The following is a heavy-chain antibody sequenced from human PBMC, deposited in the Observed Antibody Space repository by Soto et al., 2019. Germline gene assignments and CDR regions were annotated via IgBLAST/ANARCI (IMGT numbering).Heavy chain of an antibody. V-gene: IGHV4-59*01. CDR2: IYYSGST. D-gene: IGHD3-22*01. J-gene: IGHJ4*02. CDR1: GGSISSYY. Sequence: SETVSLTCTVSGGSISSYYWSWIRQPPGKGLEWIGYIYYSGSTNYNPSLKSRVTISVDTSKNQFSLKLSSVTAADTAVYYCASSITYYDSSGYRYYFDYWGQGTLVTVSS. CDR3: ASSITYYDSSGYRYYFDY.